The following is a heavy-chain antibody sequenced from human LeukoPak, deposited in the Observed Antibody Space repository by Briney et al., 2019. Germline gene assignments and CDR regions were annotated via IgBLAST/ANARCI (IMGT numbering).Heavy chain of an antibody. CDR1: GYTLTELS. V-gene: IGHV1-24*01. J-gene: IGHJ3*02. CDR3: ARVKRSIAARHDAFDI. Sequence: GASVKVSCKVSGYTLTELSMHWVRQAPGKGLEWIGGFDPEDGETIYAQKFQGRVTMTEDTSTDTAYMELSSLRSEDTAVYYCARVKRSIAARHDAFDIWGQGTMVTVSS. CDR2: FDPEDGET. D-gene: IGHD6-6*01.